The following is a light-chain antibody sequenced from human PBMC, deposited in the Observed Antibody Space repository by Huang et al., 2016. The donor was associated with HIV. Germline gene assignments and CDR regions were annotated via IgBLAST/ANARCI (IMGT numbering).Light chain of an antibody. CDR1: QSVSDF. CDR2: DAS. V-gene: IGKV3-11*01. J-gene: IGKJ4*01. CDR3: QQRSKWPLT. Sequence: EIVLTQSPATLSLSPGQRVTLSCRASQSVSDFLAWYQQNAGQAPRLLIYDASKRATGIPARFSGSGAGTDFTLTISSLEPEDFAVYYCQQRSKWPLTFGGGTKVESK.